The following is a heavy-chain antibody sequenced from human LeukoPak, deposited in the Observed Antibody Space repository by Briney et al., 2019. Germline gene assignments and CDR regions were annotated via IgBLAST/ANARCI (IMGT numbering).Heavy chain of an antibody. J-gene: IGHJ3*02. V-gene: IGHV3-23*01. CDR2: ISAGGGTT. D-gene: IGHD3-22*01. CDR1: GFTFSNYA. CDR3: AKRPRDASGYYLGAFDI. Sequence: GGSLRLSCAASGFTFSNYAMTWVRQAPGKGLDWVSGISAGGGTTYYADSVKGRFTISRDNSKNTLYLQMNSLRAEDTAVYYCAKRPRDASGYYLGAFDIWGQGTMVTVSS.